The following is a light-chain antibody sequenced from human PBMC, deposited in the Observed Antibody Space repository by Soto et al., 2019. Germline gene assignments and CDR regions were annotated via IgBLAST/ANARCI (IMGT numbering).Light chain of an antibody. Sequence: QSALTQPPSASGSPGQSVTISCTGTSSDVGKYDYVSWFQHHPGKAPKLIIYEVSKRPSGVPDRFSGSKSGSTASLTVSGLQTEDEAHYYCAAWDDSLRGVVFGGGTKLTVL. CDR2: EVS. V-gene: IGLV2-8*01. J-gene: IGLJ2*01. CDR1: SSDVGKYDY. CDR3: AAWDDSLRGVV.